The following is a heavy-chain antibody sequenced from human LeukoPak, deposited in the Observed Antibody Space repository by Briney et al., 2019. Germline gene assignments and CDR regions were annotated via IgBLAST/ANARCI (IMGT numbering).Heavy chain of an antibody. D-gene: IGHD5-12*01. CDR3: ARWIRDSGYDWVFDY. Sequence: PSETLSLTCTVSGGSISSGGYYWSWIRQHPGKGLEWIGYIYYSGSTYYNPSLKSRVTISVDTSKNQFSLKLSSVTAADTAVYYCARWIRDSGYDWVFDYWGQGTLVTVSS. J-gene: IGHJ4*02. V-gene: IGHV4-31*03. CDR1: GGSISSGGYY. CDR2: IYYSGST.